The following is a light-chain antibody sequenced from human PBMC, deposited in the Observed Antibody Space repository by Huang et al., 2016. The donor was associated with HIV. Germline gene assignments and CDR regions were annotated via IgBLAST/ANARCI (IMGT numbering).Light chain of an antibody. Sequence: DIQMTQSPSSLSASVGDRVTITCRASQSISNSLNWYQQKPGTAPKLLLYGTSNLQSGVPSRFSGSGSGTDFTLTISSLQPEDFATYFCQQSYSTLWTFGQGTKVEIK. CDR2: GTS. J-gene: IGKJ1*01. V-gene: IGKV1-39*01. CDR3: QQSYSTLWT. CDR1: QSISNS.